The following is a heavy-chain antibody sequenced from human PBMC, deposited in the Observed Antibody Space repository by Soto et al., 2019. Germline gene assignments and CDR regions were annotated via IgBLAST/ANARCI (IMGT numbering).Heavy chain of an antibody. V-gene: IGHV1-69*02. CDR3: ATSYGSGSSPFDY. Sequence: QVQLVQSGAEVKKPGSSVKVSCKASGDTFSFYTLNWIRQAPGQGFEWVGRVNPILAMSSSAHKFQGRVSMFADKSTGTAYMELRSLTSDDTAVYYFATSYGSGSSPFDYWGQGALVTVSS. CDR1: GDTFSFYT. CDR2: VNPILAMS. D-gene: IGHD3-10*01. J-gene: IGHJ4*02.